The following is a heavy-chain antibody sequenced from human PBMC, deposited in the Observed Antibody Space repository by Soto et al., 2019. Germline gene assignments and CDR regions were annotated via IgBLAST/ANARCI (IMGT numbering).Heavy chain of an antibody. J-gene: IGHJ6*02. Sequence: ASVKVSCKASGYTFTSYGISWVRQAPGQGLEWMGWISAYNGNTNYAQKLQGRVTMTTDTSTSTAYMELRSLRSDDTAVYYCARVVVVPAARLHTIYGMEVWGQGTTVTVSS. V-gene: IGHV1-18*01. CDR1: GYTFTSYG. CDR3: ARVVVVPAARLHTIYGMEV. CDR2: ISAYNGNT. D-gene: IGHD2-2*01.